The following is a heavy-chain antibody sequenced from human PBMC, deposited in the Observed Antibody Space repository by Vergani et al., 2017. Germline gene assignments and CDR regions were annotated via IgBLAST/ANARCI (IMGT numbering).Heavy chain of an antibody. J-gene: IGHJ4*02. V-gene: IGHV3-48*04. CDR3: ARLSYDTTPYLQGGYDC. CDR2: MSGSNSSI. D-gene: IGHD3-22*01. Sequence: EVLLVESGGDLVQPGGSLRVSCVASGFPFSTYSMNWVRQTPNKSLEWLSYMSGSNSSIYYADSVKGRFTISRDNARNSLYLQMNSLRVEDTGVYYCARLSYDTTPYLQGGYDCWGQGTLVSVSS. CDR1: GFPFSTYS.